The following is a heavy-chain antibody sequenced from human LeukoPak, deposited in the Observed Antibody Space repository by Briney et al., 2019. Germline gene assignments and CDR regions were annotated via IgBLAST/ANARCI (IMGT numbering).Heavy chain of an antibody. CDR2: ISSISSTI. V-gene: IGHV3-48*04. D-gene: IGHD1-26*01. CDR3: ARDRGGSYSAIDY. J-gene: IGHJ4*02. Sequence: QAGGSLRLSCAASGFTFSSYSMDWVRQAPGKGLEWVSFISSISSTIYYADSVKGRFTISRDNAKNSLYLQMNSLRAEDTAVYYCARDRGGSYSAIDYWGQGTLVTVSS. CDR1: GFTFSSYS.